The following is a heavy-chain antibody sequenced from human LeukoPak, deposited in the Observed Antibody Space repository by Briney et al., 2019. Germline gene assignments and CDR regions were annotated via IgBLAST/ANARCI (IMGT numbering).Heavy chain of an antibody. CDR1: DYSISSGYY. J-gene: IGHJ5*02. Sequence: SETLSLTCTVSDYSISSGYYWGWIRQPPGKGLEWIGRFYHSGSTYYNPSFKSRATISVDTSKNQFSLQLNSVTAADTAVYYCARGRGYQLSSNWFDPWGQGTLVTVSS. CDR3: ARGRGYQLSSNWFDP. CDR2: FYHSGST. D-gene: IGHD2-2*01. V-gene: IGHV4-38-2*02.